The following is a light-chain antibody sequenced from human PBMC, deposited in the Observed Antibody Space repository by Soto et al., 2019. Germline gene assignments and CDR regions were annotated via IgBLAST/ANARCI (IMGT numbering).Light chain of an antibody. CDR2: GAS. CDR1: QTISTY. CDR3: QQSFSTPRT. J-gene: IGKJ1*01. V-gene: IGKV1-39*01. Sequence: DIHMSQSPSPLSASVGDRFTITCGAGQTISTYLNWYQQKPGKAPKLLIYGASSLQSGVPSRFSGSGSGTDFTLTISSLQPEDFATYYCQQSFSTPRTFGQGTKVDIK.